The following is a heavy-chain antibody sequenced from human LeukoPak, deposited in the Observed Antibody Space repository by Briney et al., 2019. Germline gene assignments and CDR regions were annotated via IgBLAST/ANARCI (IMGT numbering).Heavy chain of an antibody. Sequence: GESLKISCKGSGYSFTSYWIGWVRQMPGKDLEWMGIIYPGDSDTRYSPSFQGQVTISADKSISTAYLQWSSLKASDTAMYYCARVADYDILTGYSYYFDYWGQGTLVTVSS. CDR2: IYPGDSDT. V-gene: IGHV5-51*06. D-gene: IGHD3-9*01. J-gene: IGHJ4*02. CDR1: GYSFTSYW. CDR3: ARVADYDILTGYSYYFDY.